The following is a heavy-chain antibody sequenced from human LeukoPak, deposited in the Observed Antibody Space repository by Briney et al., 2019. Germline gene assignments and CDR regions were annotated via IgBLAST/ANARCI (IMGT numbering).Heavy chain of an antibody. V-gene: IGHV4-34*01. CDR3: ARVGNYGDYVGDY. CDR2: INHSGST. J-gene: IGHJ4*02. Sequence: SETLSLTCAVYGGSFSGYYWSWIRQPPGKGLEWIGEINHSGSTNYNPSLKSRVTISVDTSKNQFSLKLSSVTAADTAVYYCARVGNYGDYVGDYWGQGTLVTVSS. CDR1: GGSFSGYY. D-gene: IGHD4-17*01.